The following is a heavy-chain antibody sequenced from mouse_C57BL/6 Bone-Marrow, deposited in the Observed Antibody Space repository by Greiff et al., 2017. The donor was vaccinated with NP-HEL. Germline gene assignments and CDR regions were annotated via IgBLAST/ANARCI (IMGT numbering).Heavy chain of an antibody. CDR1: GYTFTDYY. CDR3: VYWYFDV. CDR2: INPNNGGT. V-gene: IGHV1-26*01. Sequence: EVQLQQSGPELVKPGASVKISCKASGYTFTDYYMNWVKQSHGKSLEWIGDINPNNGGTSYNQKFKGKATLTVDKSSSTAYMELRSLTSEDSAVYYCVYWYFDVWGTGTTVTVSS. J-gene: IGHJ1*03.